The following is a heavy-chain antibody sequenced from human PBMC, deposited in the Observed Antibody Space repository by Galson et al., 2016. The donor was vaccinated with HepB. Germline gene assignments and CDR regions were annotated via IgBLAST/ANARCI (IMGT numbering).Heavy chain of an antibody. CDR2: IYWDDDK. V-gene: IGHV2-5*02. D-gene: IGHD2-2*01. J-gene: IGHJ4*02. Sequence: PALVKPTQTLTLTCTISGFSLSTKRVAVGWIRQPPGKALEWLALIYWDDDKHYSPSLKNRLTITKDTSKNQVVLTMTNMDPVDTATYFCAHGNCSATSCYVLFKDWGQGTLVTVSS. CDR1: GFSLSTKRVA. CDR3: AHGNCSATSCYVLFKD.